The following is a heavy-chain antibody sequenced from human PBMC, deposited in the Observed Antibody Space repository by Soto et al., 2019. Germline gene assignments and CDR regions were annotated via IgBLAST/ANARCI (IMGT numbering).Heavy chain of an antibody. J-gene: IGHJ4*02. CDR3: AHKGPEDWPLDY. CDR1: GFSLSTSGVG. CDR2: IYWDDSK. D-gene: IGHD3-9*01. Sequence: QITLKESGPTLVRPTQTLTLTCAFSGFSLSTSGVGVGWIRQPPGKALEWLAVIYWDDSKHYSRSLRSRLTITKDTSKNQVVLTMTNMDPMDTGTYYCAHKGPEDWPLDYWGQGTLVTVSS. V-gene: IGHV2-5*02.